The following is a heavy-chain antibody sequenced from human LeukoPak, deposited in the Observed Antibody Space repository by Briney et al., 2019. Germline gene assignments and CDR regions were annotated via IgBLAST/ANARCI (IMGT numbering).Heavy chain of an antibody. V-gene: IGHV3-23*01. J-gene: IGHJ4*02. D-gene: IGHD6-19*01. CDR3: AKAGIAVPATPEY. CDR1: GFTFSSYA. Sequence: GGSLRLSCAASGFTFSSYAMNWVRQAPGKGPEWVSVISSSGGTTYYSDSVKGRFIISRDNSKNTLYLQMNSLRAEDTAVYYCAKAGIAVPATPEYCGQGTQVTVSS. CDR2: ISSSGGTT.